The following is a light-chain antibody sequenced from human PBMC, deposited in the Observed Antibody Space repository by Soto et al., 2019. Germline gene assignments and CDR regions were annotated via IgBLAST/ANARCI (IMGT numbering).Light chain of an antibody. CDR2: AAS. J-gene: IGKJ1*01. Sequence: IQLTQSPSFLSASVGDRVTITCRASQCLXSDLAWYQQKPGKAPKLLXYAASTLQRGVPSRFSGSGSGTEFTLTISSLQPEYSATYYCLQDINYPWTFGQGTKVDIK. V-gene: IGKV1-9*01. CDR3: LQDINYPWT. CDR1: QCLXSD.